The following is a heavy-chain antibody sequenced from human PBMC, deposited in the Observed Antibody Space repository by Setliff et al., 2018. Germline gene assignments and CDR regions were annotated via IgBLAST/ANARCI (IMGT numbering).Heavy chain of an antibody. D-gene: IGHD3-22*01. J-gene: IGHJ4*02. Sequence: SETLSLTCAVYGGSFTTYFWSWIRQPPGKGLEWIGEISHSGSTNYNPSLKSRVTMSVDRSKNQFSLNLNSVTAADTAVYYCRVWVDMIEVDSWAQGTLVTVSS. CDR2: ISHSGST. V-gene: IGHV4-34*01. CDR3: RVWVDMIEVDS. CDR1: GGSFTTYF.